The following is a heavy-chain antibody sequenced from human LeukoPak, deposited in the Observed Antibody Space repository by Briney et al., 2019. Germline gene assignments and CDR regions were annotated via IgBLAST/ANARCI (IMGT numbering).Heavy chain of an antibody. CDR1: GYTFTSYG. CDR3: ARDLWDDYSNCGPTNWFDP. D-gene: IGHD4-11*01. CDR2: ISAYNGNT. Sequence: ASVKVSCKASGYTFTSYGISWVRQAPGQGLEWMGWISAYNGNTNYAQKLQGRVTMTTDTSTSTAYMELRSLRSDDTAVYYCARDLWDDYSNCGPTNWFDPWGQGTLVTVSS. J-gene: IGHJ5*02. V-gene: IGHV1-18*01.